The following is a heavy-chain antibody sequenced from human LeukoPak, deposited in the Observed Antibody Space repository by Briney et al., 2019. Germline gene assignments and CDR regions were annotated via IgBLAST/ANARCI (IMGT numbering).Heavy chain of an antibody. Sequence: PSETLSLTCTVSGGSISSYYWSWLRQSPGKGLEWIAYIYTREITNYNPSVKSRVTISVDSSKNQISLKLNSVTAADTAVYYCAATRYCTSTSCYWFGPWGQGTLVTVSS. J-gene: IGHJ5*02. V-gene: IGHV4-4*09. CDR3: AATRYCTSTSCYWFGP. CDR2: IYTREIT. D-gene: IGHD2-2*01. CDR1: GGSISSYY.